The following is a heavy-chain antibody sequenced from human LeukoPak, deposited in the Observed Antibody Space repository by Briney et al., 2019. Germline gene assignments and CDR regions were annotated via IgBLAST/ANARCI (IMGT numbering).Heavy chain of an antibody. V-gene: IGHV4-59*08. D-gene: IGHD1-14*01. Sequence: SETLSLTCTVSGGSISSYYWSWIRQPPGKGLEWIGYIYYSGSTNYNPSLKSRVTISVDTSKNQFPLKLSSVTAADTAVYYCARHLRNHDAFDIWGQGTMVTVSS. CDR2: IYYSGST. CDR1: GGSISSYY. J-gene: IGHJ3*02. CDR3: ARHLRNHDAFDI.